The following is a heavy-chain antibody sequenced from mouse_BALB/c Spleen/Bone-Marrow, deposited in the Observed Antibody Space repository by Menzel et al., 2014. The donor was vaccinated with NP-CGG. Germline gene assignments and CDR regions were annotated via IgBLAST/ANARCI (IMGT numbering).Heavy chain of an antibody. Sequence: QVQLKESGPDLVRPGSSVKMSCKASDYTFTTYWMHWVKQRPGQGLEWIGMIDPSTSETRLNQKFKDKATLIVDTSSNTAYMQLSSLTSEDSAVYYCARRTLAMDYWGQGTSVTVSS. CDR3: ARRTLAMDY. V-gene: IGHV1-59*01. CDR2: IDPSTSET. J-gene: IGHJ4*01. CDR1: DYTFTTYW.